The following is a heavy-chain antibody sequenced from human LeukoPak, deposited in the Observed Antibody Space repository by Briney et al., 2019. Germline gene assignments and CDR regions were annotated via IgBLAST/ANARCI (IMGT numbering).Heavy chain of an antibody. J-gene: IGHJ5*02. CDR1: GFTFSSYA. Sequence: GGSLRLSCAASGFTFSSYAMCWVRQVPGKGLEWVSAISGSGGSTYYADSVKGRFTISRDNSKNTLYLQMNSLRAEDTAVYYCAKDSIDDGSGSHAYNWFDPWGQGTLVTVSS. V-gene: IGHV3-23*01. CDR3: AKDSIDDGSGSHAYNWFDP. D-gene: IGHD3-10*01. CDR2: ISGSGGST.